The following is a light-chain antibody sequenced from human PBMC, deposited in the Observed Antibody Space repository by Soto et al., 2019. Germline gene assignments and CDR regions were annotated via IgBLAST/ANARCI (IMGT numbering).Light chain of an antibody. CDR3: QQYNKWPLT. J-gene: IGKJ4*01. V-gene: IGKV3-15*01. CDR1: QSISNT. Sequence: EIMMTQSPAALSVSPGERVTLSCRASQSISNTLAWYQQRPGQAPRLLIYHASTRATGIPARFSGSGSGTEFSLTISSLQSVDFAVYHCQQYNKWPLTFGGGTKVEIK. CDR2: HAS.